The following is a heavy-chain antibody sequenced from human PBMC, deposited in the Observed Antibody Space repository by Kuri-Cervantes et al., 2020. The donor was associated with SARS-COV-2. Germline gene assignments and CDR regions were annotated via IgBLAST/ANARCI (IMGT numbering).Heavy chain of an antibody. CDR2: ITPFNGNT. CDR3: ARSGPGAISREDGACDI. J-gene: IGHJ3*02. CDR1: RQLRLPL. V-gene: IGHV1-45*01. D-gene: IGHD5-24*01. Sequence: SVKVSLQGFRRQLRLPLPALGATGPGQPLEWMGWITPFNGNTNYAQRFQDRVTITGDRSMSTAYMELSSLRSDDTATYYCARSGPGAISREDGACDIWGQGTMVTVSS.